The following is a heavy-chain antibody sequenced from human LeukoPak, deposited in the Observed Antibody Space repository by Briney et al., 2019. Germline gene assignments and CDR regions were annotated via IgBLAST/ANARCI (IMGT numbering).Heavy chain of an antibody. J-gene: IGHJ5*02. CDR1: GVTLSSYA. CDR2: ISSSGSGGNT. D-gene: IGHD3-16*02. Sequence: GGSLRLSCAASGVTLSSYAMSWARQAPGKGLEWVSGISSSGSGGNTYYADSVKGRFTISRDNSKNTLYLQMNSLRAEDTAVYYCARDQMDYDYVWGSYRYHWFDPWGQGTLVTVSS. V-gene: IGHV3-23*01. CDR3: ARDQMDYDYVWGSYRYHWFDP.